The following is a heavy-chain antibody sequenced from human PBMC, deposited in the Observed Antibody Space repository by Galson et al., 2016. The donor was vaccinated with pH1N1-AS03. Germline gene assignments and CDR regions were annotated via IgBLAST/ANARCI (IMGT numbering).Heavy chain of an antibody. CDR1: GFTFSEYW. Sequence: SLRLSCAGSGFTFSEYWMQWVRQAPGKGLEWVATIQQREGQKYYVGSVKGRFTVSRDDAMKSMYLELNSLSVEDTAVYYCARDRDFKIGDAWYDALDIWGQGTVVTVSS. V-gene: IGHV3-7*01. CDR3: ARDRDFKIGDAWYDALDI. D-gene: IGHD2-21*01. J-gene: IGHJ3*02. CDR2: IQQREGQK.